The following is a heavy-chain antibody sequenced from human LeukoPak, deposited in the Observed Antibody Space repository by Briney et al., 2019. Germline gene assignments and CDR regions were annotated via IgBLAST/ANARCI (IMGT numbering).Heavy chain of an antibody. Sequence: GGSLRLSCAASGFTVSSNYMIWVRQAPGKGLEWVSVIDSGGSTYYADSVKGRFTISRHNSKNTLYLQMNSLRAEDTAVYYCARAIPPHLRGGYNRGYFDYWGQGTLVTVSS. CDR2: IDSGGST. V-gene: IGHV3-53*04. CDR3: ARAIPPHLRGGYNRGYFDY. D-gene: IGHD5-12*01. CDR1: GFTVSSNY. J-gene: IGHJ4*02.